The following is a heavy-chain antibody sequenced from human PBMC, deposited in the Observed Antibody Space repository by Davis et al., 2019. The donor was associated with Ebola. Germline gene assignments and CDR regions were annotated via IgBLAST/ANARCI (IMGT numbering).Heavy chain of an antibody. CDR2: LNPNSGHT. V-gene: IGHV1-8*01. CDR1: GYTFTSHD. CDR3: ARAFDGDIVVVPAAIYYGMDV. D-gene: IGHD2-2*01. J-gene: IGHJ6*04. Sequence: AASVKVSCKASGYTFTSHDINWVRQATGQGLEWVGWLNPNSGHTGYAQKFQGRVTMTRNTSINTAYMELSSLRSEDTAVYYCARAFDGDIVVVPAAIYYGMDVWGKGTTVTVSS.